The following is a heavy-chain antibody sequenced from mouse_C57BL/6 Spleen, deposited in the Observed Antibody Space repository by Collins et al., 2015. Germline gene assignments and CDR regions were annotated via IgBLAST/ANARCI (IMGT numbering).Heavy chain of an antibody. V-gene: IGHV1-55*01. D-gene: IGHD1-1*01. CDR2: IYPGSGST. CDR1: GYTFTSYW. J-gene: IGHJ1*03. CDR3: ARWGPHYYGSSYWYFDV. Sequence: QVQLQQPGAELVKPGASVKMSCKASGYTFTSYWITWVKQRPGQGLEWIGDIYPGSGSTNHNEKFKSKATLTVDTSSSTAYMQLSSLTSEDSAVYYCARWGPHYYGSSYWYFDVWGTGTTVTVSS.